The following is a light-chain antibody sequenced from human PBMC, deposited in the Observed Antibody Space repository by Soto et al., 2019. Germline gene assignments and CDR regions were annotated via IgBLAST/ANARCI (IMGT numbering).Light chain of an antibody. CDR1: QGIGDT. CDR3: QQYGGLPT. Sequence: VMRQSPATMSVSPGEGATLSCRASQGIGDTLAWYTHKPGQTPRLRIYGASSRATGIPDRFRVSGSGTDFTLTISRLEPEEFAVYYCQQYGGLPTFGQGTKVDI. J-gene: IGKJ1*01. CDR2: GAS. V-gene: IGKV3-20*01.